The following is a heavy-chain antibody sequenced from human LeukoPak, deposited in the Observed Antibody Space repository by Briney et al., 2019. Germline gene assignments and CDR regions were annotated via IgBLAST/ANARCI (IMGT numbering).Heavy chain of an antibody. V-gene: IGHV1-69*05. CDR3: ARDSHVGNYYDSSGESFDY. Sequence: SVKVSCKASGGTFSSYAISWVRQAPGQGLEWMGGIIPIFGTANYAQKFQGRVTITTDESTSTAYMELSSLRSEDTAVYYCARDSHVGNYYDSSGESFDYWGQGTLVTVSS. J-gene: IGHJ4*02. CDR2: IIPIFGTA. CDR1: GGTFSSYA. D-gene: IGHD3-22*01.